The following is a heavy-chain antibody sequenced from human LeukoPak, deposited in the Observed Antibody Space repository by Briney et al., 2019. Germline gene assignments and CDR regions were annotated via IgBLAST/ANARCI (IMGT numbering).Heavy chain of an antibody. Sequence: WGSLRLSCAASGFTFDDYGMSWVRQAPGKGLEWVSGINWNGGSTGYADSVKGRSTISRDNAKNSLYLQVNSLRAEDTALYYCARGGWFGELLFDYWGQGTLVTVSS. CDR3: ARGGWFGELLFDY. D-gene: IGHD3-10*01. V-gene: IGHV3-20*04. J-gene: IGHJ4*02. CDR2: INWNGGST. CDR1: GFTFDDYG.